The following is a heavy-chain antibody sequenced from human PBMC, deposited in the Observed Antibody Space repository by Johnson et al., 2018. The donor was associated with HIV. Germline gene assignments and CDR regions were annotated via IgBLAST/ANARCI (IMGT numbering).Heavy chain of an antibody. CDR2: VKQAGSEK. CDR1: GFTFGNFW. Sequence: QLVESGGGLVQPGGSLGLSCAASGFTFGNFWMTWVRQVPGKGLEWVANVKQAGSEKYSVDSVKGRFTISRDNAKNSLYLQMNSLRDEDTAVYYCAREFRYSSSPAHYAFDIWGQGTMVTVSS. J-gene: IGHJ3*02. V-gene: IGHV3-7*05. D-gene: IGHD6-6*01. CDR3: AREFRYSSSPAHYAFDI.